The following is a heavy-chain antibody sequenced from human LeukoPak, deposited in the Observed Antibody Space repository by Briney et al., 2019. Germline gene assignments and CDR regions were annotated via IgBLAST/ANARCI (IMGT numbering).Heavy chain of an antibody. CDR2: INPNSGGT. Sequence: ASVKVSCKASGYTFTGYYMHGVRHAPGQGLEWMGCINPNSGGTNYVQKFQGRVTMTEDTSTDTAYMELSSLRSEDTAVYYCATDSSSWCSDADAFDIWGQRTMVTVSS. D-gene: IGHD6-13*01. CDR3: ATDSSSWCSDADAFDI. CDR1: GYTFTGYY. V-gene: IGHV1-2*02. J-gene: IGHJ3*02.